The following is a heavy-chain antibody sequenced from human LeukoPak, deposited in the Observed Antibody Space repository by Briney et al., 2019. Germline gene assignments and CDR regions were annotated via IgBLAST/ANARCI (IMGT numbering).Heavy chain of an antibody. V-gene: IGHV3-23*01. J-gene: IGHJ4*02. CDR2: TSSSDAGT. D-gene: IGHD2-15*01. CDR1: GFTLSTYA. CDR3: AKAPVTTCRGAFCYPFDY. Sequence: PGGSLRLSCAASGFTLSTYAMSWVGQTPGKGLQWVAATSSSDAGTYHADSVRGRFTISRDSSKNTLFLQMNRLRPEDAAVYYCAKAPVTTCRGAFCYPFDYWGLGTLVTVSS.